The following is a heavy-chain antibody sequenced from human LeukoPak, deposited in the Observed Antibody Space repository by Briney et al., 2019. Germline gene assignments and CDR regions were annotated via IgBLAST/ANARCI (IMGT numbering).Heavy chain of an antibody. Sequence: GGSLRLSCTVSGFTVSTNSMSWVRQAPGKGLEWVSFIYSDNTHYSDSVKGRFTISRDNSKNTLYLQMNSLRAEDTAVYYCARDRNYCSSTSCYFVVYYYYYMDVWGKGTTVTISS. V-gene: IGHV3-66*01. CDR3: ARDRNYCSSTSCYFVVYYYYYMDV. J-gene: IGHJ6*03. D-gene: IGHD2-2*01. CDR1: GFTVSTNS. CDR2: IYSDNT.